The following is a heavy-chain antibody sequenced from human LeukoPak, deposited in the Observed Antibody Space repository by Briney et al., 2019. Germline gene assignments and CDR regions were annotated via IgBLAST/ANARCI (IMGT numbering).Heavy chain of an antibody. CDR1: GFTFSSYA. CDR2: ISSNGGST. CDR3: ARGYGSGYFDY. J-gene: IGHJ4*02. D-gene: IGHD3-10*01. V-gene: IGHV3-64*01. Sequence: GGSLRLSCAVSGFTFSSYAMHWVRQAPGKGLEYVSAISSNGGSTYYANSVKGRFTISRDNSKNTLYLQMGSLRAEDMAVYYCARGYGSGYFDYWGQGTLVTVSS.